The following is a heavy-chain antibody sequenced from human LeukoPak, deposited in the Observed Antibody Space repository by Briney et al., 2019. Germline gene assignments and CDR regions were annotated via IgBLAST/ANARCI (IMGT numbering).Heavy chain of an antibody. Sequence: SVKVSCKASGYTFTGYYMHWVRQAPGQGLEWMGRIIPILGIANYAQKFQGRVTITADKSTSTAYMELSSLRSEDTAVYYCARDREEESTINWFDPWGQGTLVTVSS. CDR1: GYTFTGYY. J-gene: IGHJ5*02. CDR2: IIPILGIA. D-gene: IGHD2-2*01. CDR3: ARDREEESTINWFDP. V-gene: IGHV1-69*04.